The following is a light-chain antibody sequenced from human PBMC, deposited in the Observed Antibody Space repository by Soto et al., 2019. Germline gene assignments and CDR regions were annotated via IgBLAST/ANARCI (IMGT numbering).Light chain of an antibody. CDR3: QQTYRTPRT. CDR2: GAS. J-gene: IGKJ1*01. V-gene: IGKV1-39*01. CDR1: QGISTY. Sequence: DIQMTQSPSSLSASVGSSVTITCRASQGISTYLHWYQQKPGKAPKLLISGASRLQSGVPSRFSASGYGTDFTLSINSLQREDFATYYCQQTYRTPRTFGQGTKVEIK.